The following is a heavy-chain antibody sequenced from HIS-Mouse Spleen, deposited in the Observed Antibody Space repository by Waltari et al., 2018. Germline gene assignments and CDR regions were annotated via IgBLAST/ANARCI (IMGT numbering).Heavy chain of an antibody. CDR2: MNPNSGNT. Sequence: QMQLVQSGAEVKKPGASVKVSCKASGDTFTSSDINWVRQATGQGLEWMGWMNPNSGNTGYAQKFQGRVTMTRNTSISTAYMELSSLRSEDTAVYYCARGHDYSNYFDYWGQGTLVTVSS. J-gene: IGHJ4*02. CDR3: ARGHDYSNYFDY. CDR1: GDTFTSSD. D-gene: IGHD4-4*01. V-gene: IGHV1-8*01.